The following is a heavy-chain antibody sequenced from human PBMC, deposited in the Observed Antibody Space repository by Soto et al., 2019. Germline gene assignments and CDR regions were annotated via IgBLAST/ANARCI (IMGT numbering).Heavy chain of an antibody. CDR3: ATESRRYDILTGYYEGTQFDY. D-gene: IGHD3-9*01. Sequence: ASVKVSCKVSGYTLTELSMHWVRQAPGKGLEWMGGFDPEDGETIYAQKFQGRVTMTEDTSTDTAYMELSSLRSEDTAVYYCATESRRYDILTGYYEGTQFDYWGQGTLVTVSS. V-gene: IGHV1-24*01. CDR1: GYTLTELS. CDR2: FDPEDGET. J-gene: IGHJ4*02.